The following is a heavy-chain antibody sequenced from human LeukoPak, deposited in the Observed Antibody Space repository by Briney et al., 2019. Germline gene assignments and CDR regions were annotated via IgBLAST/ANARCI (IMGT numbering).Heavy chain of an antibody. CDR1: GGSISSYY. J-gene: IGHJ6*02. Sequence: SVTLSLTCTVSGGSISSYYWSWIRQPPGKGLEWIGYIYYSGSTNYNPSLKSRVTISVDTSKNQFSLKLSSVTAADTVVYYCARDSRTVTYRYGMDVWGQGTTVTVSS. CDR3: ARDSRTVTYRYGMDV. CDR2: IYYSGST. D-gene: IGHD4-11*01. V-gene: IGHV4-59*01.